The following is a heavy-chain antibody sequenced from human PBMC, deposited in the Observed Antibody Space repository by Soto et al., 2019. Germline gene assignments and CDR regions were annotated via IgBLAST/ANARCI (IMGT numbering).Heavy chain of an antibody. CDR1: GFIFSSYE. Sequence: GGSLRLSCAASGFIFSSYEMNWVRQAPGKGLEWVSYISVSGSTTYYADSVKGRFTISRDEAKNSLYLQMNSLRAEDTAVYFCATDRYDYDDYVSWERFQHWGQGT. D-gene: IGHD4-17*01. J-gene: IGHJ1*01. CDR3: ATDRYDYDDYVSWERFQH. V-gene: IGHV3-48*03. CDR2: ISVSGSTT.